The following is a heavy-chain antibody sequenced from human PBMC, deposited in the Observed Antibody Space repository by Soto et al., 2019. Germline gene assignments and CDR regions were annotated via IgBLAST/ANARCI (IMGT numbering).Heavy chain of an antibody. CDR1: GGSISSGGYY. D-gene: IGHD6-6*01. CDR3: ARGIAALNSFDD. V-gene: IGHV4-31*03. CDR2: IYYSGST. J-gene: IGHJ4*01. Sequence: TLSLTCTVSGGSISSGGYYWSWIRQHPGKGLEWIGYIYYSGSTYYNPSLKSRVTISVDTSKNQFSLKLSSVTAADTAVYYCARGIAALNSFDDWGHVTLVTVCS.